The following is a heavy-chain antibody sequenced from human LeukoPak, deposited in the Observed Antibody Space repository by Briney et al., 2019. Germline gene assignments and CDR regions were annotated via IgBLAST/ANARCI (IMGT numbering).Heavy chain of an antibody. J-gene: IGHJ3*02. Sequence: GESLKISCKGSGYSFTSYWIGWVRQMPGKGLEWMGVIYPGDSDTRYSPSFQGQVTISADKSISTAYLQWSSLKASDTAMYYCARNLGSGYRWGDAFDIWGQGTMVTVSS. D-gene: IGHD3-22*01. CDR2: IYPGDSDT. CDR3: ARNLGSGYRWGDAFDI. CDR1: GYSFTSYW. V-gene: IGHV5-51*01.